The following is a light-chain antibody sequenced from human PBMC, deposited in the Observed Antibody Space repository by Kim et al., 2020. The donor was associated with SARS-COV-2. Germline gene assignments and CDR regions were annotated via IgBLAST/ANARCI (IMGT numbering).Light chain of an antibody. CDR3: QQYGSSPQT. J-gene: IGKJ1*01. Sequence: SPGETATLSCRASQSVRSNYLAWNQQKPGQAPRLLIYDASSRATGIPDRFSGSGSGTDFTLTISRLEPEDFAVYYCQQYGSSPQTFGQGTKVDIK. V-gene: IGKV3-20*01. CDR2: DAS. CDR1: QSVRSNY.